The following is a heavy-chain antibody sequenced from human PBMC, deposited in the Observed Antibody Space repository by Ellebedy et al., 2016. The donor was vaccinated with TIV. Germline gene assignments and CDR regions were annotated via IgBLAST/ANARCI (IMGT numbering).Heavy chain of an antibody. CDR1: DNSFTRFG. CDR2: ISAYNGNT. J-gene: IGHJ4*02. V-gene: IGHV1-18*04. CDR3: ARTHYRFGIIDYLDY. D-gene: IGHD3-10*01. Sequence: AASVQVSCKAYDNSFTRFGFTWVRQAPGQGLEWMGWISAYNGNTKYAQMFQDRFTMTTDTSTKTVYMELRSLRSDDTALYYCARTHYRFGIIDYLDYWGQGIMVTVSS.